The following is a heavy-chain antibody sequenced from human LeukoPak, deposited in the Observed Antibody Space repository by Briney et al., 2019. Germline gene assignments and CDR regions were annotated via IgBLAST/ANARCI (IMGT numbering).Heavy chain of an antibody. V-gene: IGHV3-23*01. Sequence: GGSLRLSCAASGFTFSSYAMSWVRQAPGKGLEWVSAISGSGSSTNYADSVKGRFTISRDNSKNTLYLQMNSLRAEDTAVYYCAKDCEISHSSSWSTMGYWGQGTLVTVSS. D-gene: IGHD6-13*01. CDR1: GFTFSSYA. CDR2: ISGSGSST. CDR3: AKDCEISHSSSWSTMGY. J-gene: IGHJ4*02.